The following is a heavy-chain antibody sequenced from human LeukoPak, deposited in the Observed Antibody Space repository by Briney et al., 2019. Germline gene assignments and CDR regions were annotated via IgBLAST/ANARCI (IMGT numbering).Heavy chain of an antibody. CDR2: INPSGGST. J-gene: IGHJ4*02. Sequence: GASVTVSCTASGYTFTSYYMHWVRQAPGQGLEWMGIINPSGGSTSYAQKFQGRVTMTRDTSTSTVYMELSSLGSEDTAVYYCARGGDGDPGIDYWGQGTLVTVSS. CDR1: GYTFTSYY. CDR3: ARGGDGDPGIDY. D-gene: IGHD4-17*01. V-gene: IGHV1-46*01.